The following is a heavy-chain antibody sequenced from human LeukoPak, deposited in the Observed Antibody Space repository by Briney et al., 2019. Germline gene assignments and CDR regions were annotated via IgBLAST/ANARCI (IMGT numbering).Heavy chain of an antibody. D-gene: IGHD2-2*01. CDR2: IIPIFGTA. J-gene: IGHJ3*02. CDR1: GGTFSSYA. V-gene: IGHV1-69*05. Sequence: SVKVSCKASGGTFSSYAISWVRQAPGQGLEWMGGIIPIFGTANYAQKFQGRVTITTDESTSTAYMELSSLRSEDTAVYYCARGLLNVVVVPAARVTGDAFDIWGQGTMVTVSS. CDR3: ARGLLNVVVVPAARVTGDAFDI.